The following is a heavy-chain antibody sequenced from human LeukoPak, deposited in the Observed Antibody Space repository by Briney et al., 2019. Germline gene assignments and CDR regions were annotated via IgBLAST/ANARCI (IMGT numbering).Heavy chain of an antibody. J-gene: IGHJ4*02. CDR3: ARVGYNYGYDY. D-gene: IGHD5-18*01. CDR2: INPDGCST. V-gene: IGHV3-74*01. Sequence: GGSLRLSCAASGFIFSSYWMHWVRQAPGKGLVWVSRINPDGCSTTYADSVKGRFTISRDNAKNTLSLQMNSLRAEDTAVYYCARVGYNYGYDYWGQGTLVTVSS. CDR1: GFIFSSYW.